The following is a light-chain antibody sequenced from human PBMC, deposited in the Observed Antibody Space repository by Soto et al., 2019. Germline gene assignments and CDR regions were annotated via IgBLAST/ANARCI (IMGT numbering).Light chain of an antibody. J-gene: IGLJ1*01. CDR2: DVS. Sequence: QYVLTQPASVSGSPGQSITISCTGTSSDVGGYNYVSWYQQHPGKAPKLMIYDVSNRPSGVSNRFSGSKSGNTASLTISGLQAEDEADYYRSSYTSSSLGVFGTGTKVTVL. V-gene: IGLV2-14*01. CDR3: SSYTSSSLGV. CDR1: SSDVGGYNY.